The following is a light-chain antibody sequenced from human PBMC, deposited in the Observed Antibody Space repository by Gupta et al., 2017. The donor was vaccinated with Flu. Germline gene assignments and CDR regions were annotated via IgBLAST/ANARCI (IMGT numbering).Light chain of an antibody. V-gene: IGLV1-40*01. CDR3: QSYDSNLFWV. J-gene: IGLJ3*02. Sequence: GVPDRFSASKSGTSASLAITGLQAEDEADYYCQSYDSNLFWVFGGGTKLTVL.